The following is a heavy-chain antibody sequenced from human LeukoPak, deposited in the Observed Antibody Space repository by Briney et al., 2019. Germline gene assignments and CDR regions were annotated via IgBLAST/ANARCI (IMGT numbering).Heavy chain of an antibody. J-gene: IGHJ3*02. V-gene: IGHV3-23*01. CDR3: AKFSGSWYGAFDI. Sequence: GGSLRLSCAASGFTFSSYAMSWVRQAPGKGLEWVSAISGSGGSTYYADSVKGRFTISRGNSKNTLYLQMNSLRAEDTAVYYCAKFSGSWYGAFDIWGQGTMVTVSS. CDR2: ISGSGGST. D-gene: IGHD6-13*01. CDR1: GFTFSSYA.